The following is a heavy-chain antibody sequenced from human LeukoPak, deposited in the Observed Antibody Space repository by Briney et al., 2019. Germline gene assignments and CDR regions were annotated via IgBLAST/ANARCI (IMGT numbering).Heavy chain of an antibody. V-gene: IGHV4-59*08. J-gene: IGHJ4*02. CDR1: GGSISSFY. CDR2: IFHNGDI. D-gene: IGHD6-25*01. Sequence: SETPSLTCTVSGGSISSFYWSWIRQSPGKGLECIGYIFHNGDINYNPSLKSRVTITMDTSKNQFSLRLSSVTAADTAVYFCASTARLFQRWGQGALVTVSS. CDR3: ASTARLFQR.